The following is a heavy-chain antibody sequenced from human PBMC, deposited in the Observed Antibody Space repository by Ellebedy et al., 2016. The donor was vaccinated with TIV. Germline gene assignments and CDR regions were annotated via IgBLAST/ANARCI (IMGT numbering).Heavy chain of an antibody. V-gene: IGHV3-33*01. CDR2: IWHEGSNK. CDR3: AREAVTRNYYYGMDV. D-gene: IGHD4-17*01. Sequence: PGGSLRLSCAAPGFIFSSYGMHWVRQAPGKGLEWVAVIWHEGSNKYYADSVKGRFTLSRYNSKNTLYLQMNSRRAEDTGIYYCAREAVTRNYYYGMDVWGQGTTVTVFS. J-gene: IGHJ6*02. CDR1: GFIFSSYG.